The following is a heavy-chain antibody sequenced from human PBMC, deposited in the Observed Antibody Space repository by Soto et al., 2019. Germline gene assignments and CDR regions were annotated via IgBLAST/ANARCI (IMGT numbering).Heavy chain of an antibody. CDR1: GFAFSGST. V-gene: IGHV3-73*02. D-gene: IGHD1-1*01. CDR2: IRSKANSYAT. J-gene: IGHJ6*01. Sequence: EVQLVESGGGLVQPGGSLTLSCAGSGFAFSGSTIDWVRQASGKGLEWVGRIRSKANSYATAYAASVKGRFIISRDDSKTTAYLQMSSLKIEDTAVYYRFRGNYFSFHGMDVWGQGTTVNVSS. CDR3: FRGNYFSFHGMDV.